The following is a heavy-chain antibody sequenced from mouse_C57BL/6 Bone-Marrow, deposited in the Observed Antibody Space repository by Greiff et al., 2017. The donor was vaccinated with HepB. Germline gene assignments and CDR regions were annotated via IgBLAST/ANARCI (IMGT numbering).Heavy chain of an antibody. Sequence: EVQLQESGPGLVKPSQSLSLTCSVTGYSITSGYYWNWIRQFPGNKLEWMGYISYDGSNNYNPSLKNRISITRDTSKNQFFLKLNSVTTEDTATYYCARFHWAWFAYWGQGTLVTVSA. CDR1: GYSITSGYY. CDR2: ISYDGSN. CDR3: ARFHWAWFAY. V-gene: IGHV3-6*01. J-gene: IGHJ3*01. D-gene: IGHD4-1*01.